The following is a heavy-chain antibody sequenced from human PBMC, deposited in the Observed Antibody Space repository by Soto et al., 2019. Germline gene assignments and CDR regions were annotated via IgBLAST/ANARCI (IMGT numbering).Heavy chain of an antibody. CDR3: AKDAAGNIVVVPAAIDFDY. Sequence: GGSLRLSCAASGFTFSSYGMHWVRQAPGKGLEWVAVISYDGSNKYYADSVKGRFTISRDNSKNTLYLQMNSLRAEDTAVYYCAKDAAGNIVVVPAAIDFDYWGQGTLVTVSS. J-gene: IGHJ4*02. CDR2: ISYDGSNK. V-gene: IGHV3-30*18. CDR1: GFTFSSYG. D-gene: IGHD2-2*01.